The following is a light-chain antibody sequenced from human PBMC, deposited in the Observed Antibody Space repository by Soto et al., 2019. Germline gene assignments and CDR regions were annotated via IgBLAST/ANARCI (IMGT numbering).Light chain of an antibody. V-gene: IGKV1-5*01. Sequence: DIQMTHSPSTLSASVGDRVTIXXRASQSISSWLAWYQQKPGRAPHXLIYDASSLESEVPSRFSGSGSGTEFTLTISSLQPEDFATYYCQQYNSDWTFGQGTKVDIK. J-gene: IGKJ1*01. CDR1: QSISSW. CDR2: DAS. CDR3: QQYNSDWT.